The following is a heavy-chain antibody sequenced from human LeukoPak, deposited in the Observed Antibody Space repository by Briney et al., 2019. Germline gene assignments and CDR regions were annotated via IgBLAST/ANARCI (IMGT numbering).Heavy chain of an antibody. CDR3: ASHEYNWNYDY. D-gene: IGHD1-7*01. CDR2: INHSGST. CDR1: GGSISSSSYY. J-gene: IGHJ4*02. Sequence: SETLSLTCTVSGGSISSSSYYWGWIRQPPGKGLEWIGEINHSGSTNYNPSLKSRVTISVDTSKNQFSLKLSSVTAADTAVYYCASHEYNWNYDYWGQGTLVTVSS. V-gene: IGHV4-39*07.